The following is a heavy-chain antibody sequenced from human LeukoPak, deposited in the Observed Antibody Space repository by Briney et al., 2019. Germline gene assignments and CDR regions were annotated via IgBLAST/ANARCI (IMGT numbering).Heavy chain of an antibody. CDR1: GGSFSGYY. D-gene: IGHD4-17*01. CDR2: INHSGST. CDR3: ARGQDGDYYYYGMDV. V-gene: IGHV4-34*01. J-gene: IGHJ6*02. Sequence: SETLSLTCAVYGGSFSGYYWSWIRQPPRKGLEWIGEINHSGSTNYNPSLKSRVTISVDTSKNQFSLKLSSVTAADTAVYYCARGQDGDYYYYGMDVWGQGTTVTFSS.